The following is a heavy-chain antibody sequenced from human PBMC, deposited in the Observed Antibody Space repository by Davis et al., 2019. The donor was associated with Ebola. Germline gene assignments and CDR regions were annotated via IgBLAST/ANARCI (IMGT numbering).Heavy chain of an antibody. V-gene: IGHV3-20*04. CDR1: GFTFDDYG. D-gene: IGHD6-13*01. Sequence: GESLKISCAASGFTFDDYGMSWVRQAPGKGLEWVSGINWNGGSTGYADSVKGRFTISRDNAKNSLYLQMNSLRAEDTALYYCARDGLTIAAAGTIFDYWGQGTLVTVSS. CDR3: ARDGLTIAAAGTIFDY. CDR2: INWNGGST. J-gene: IGHJ4*02.